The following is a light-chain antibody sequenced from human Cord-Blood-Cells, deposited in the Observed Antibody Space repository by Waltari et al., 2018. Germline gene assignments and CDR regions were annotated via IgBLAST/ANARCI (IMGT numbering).Light chain of an antibody. Sequence: QSALTQPAPAPGSPGQPVTTSPTGTRRDTGGYNYDSWQQRTPANAPKPHTPDSCNHTHPRTAPKLLFYDVINRPSGVSNRFSGSKSGNPASLTLSGLQAEDEADYYCSSYTSSSTLYVFGTGTKVTVL. J-gene: IGLJ1*01. CDR2: DVI. CDR3: SSYTSSSTLYV. V-gene: IGLV2-14*01. CDR1: RRDTGGYNY.